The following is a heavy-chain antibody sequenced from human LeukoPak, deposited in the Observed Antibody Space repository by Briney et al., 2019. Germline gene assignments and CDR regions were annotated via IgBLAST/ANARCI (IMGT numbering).Heavy chain of an antibody. J-gene: IGHJ6*02. Sequence: ASVKVSCKASGYTFTSYDLNWVRQAPGHGLEWMGWMNPHTGNTGYAQKFQGRVTMTRNTSISTAYMELSSLRSEDTAVYYCAREKRQWLVTYYYYGMDVWGQGTMVTVSS. D-gene: IGHD6-19*01. V-gene: IGHV1-8*01. CDR1: GYTFTSYD. CDR3: AREKRQWLVTYYYYGMDV. CDR2: MNPHTGNT.